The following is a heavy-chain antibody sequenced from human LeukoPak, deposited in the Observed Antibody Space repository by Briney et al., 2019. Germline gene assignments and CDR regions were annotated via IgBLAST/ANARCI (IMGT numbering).Heavy chain of an antibody. Sequence: SETLSLTCTVSGGSISSGDYYWSWIRQPPGKGLEWIGYIYYSGSTYYNPSLKSRITISVDTSKNQFSLKLSSVTAADTAVYYCARELPRVRGVSFEYFQHWGQGTLVTVSS. CDR1: GGSISSGDYY. J-gene: IGHJ1*01. V-gene: IGHV4-30-4*01. CDR3: ARELPRVRGVSFEYFQH. D-gene: IGHD3-10*01. CDR2: IYYSGST.